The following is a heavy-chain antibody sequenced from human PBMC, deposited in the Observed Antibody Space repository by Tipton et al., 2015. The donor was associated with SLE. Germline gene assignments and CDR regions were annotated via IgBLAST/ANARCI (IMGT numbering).Heavy chain of an antibody. J-gene: IGHJ3*02. D-gene: IGHD3-16*01. Sequence: TLSLTCAVYGGSFSGYYWSWIRQPPGKGLEWIGEIIHSGSTNYNPSLKSRVTISVDTSKSQFSLKLSSVTAADTAVYYCARVLWAFDIWGQGTMVTVSS. CDR2: IIHSGST. CDR1: GGSFSGYY. V-gene: IGHV4-34*12. CDR3: ARVLWAFDI.